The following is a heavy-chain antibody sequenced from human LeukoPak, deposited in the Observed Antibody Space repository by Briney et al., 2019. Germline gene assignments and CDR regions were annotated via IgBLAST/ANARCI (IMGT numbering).Heavy chain of an antibody. CDR2: IYYSGST. D-gene: IGHD7-27*01. CDR3: ARHENVALGYYYYGMDV. CDR1: GGSISSYY. J-gene: IGHJ6*02. Sequence: PSETLSLTCTVSGGSISSYYWSWIRQPPGKGLEWIGYIYYSGSTNYNPSLKSRVTISVDTSKNQFSLKLSSVTAADTAVYYCARHENVALGYYYYGMDVWGQGTTVTVSS. V-gene: IGHV4-59*08.